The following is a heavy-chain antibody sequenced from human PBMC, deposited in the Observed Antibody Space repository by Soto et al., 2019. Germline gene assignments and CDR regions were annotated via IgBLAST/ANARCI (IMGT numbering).Heavy chain of an antibody. Sequence: SVKVSCKASGGTFSTYAISCVLQAPLQGREWMGGIIPIFGTAKYAQKFQGRVTITADESTSTAYMELSSLRSEDTAVYYCAREIFGVIISGGRDAFDIWGQGTMVTVSS. D-gene: IGHD3-3*01. V-gene: IGHV1-69*13. J-gene: IGHJ3*02. CDR1: GGTFSTYA. CDR3: AREIFGVIISGGRDAFDI. CDR2: IIPIFGTA.